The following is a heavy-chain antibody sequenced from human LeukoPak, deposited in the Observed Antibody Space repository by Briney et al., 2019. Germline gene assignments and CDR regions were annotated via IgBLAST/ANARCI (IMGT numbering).Heavy chain of an antibody. Sequence: PGRSLRLSCAASGFTFSSYAMHWVRQAPGKGLEWVAVISYDGSNKYYADSVKGRFTISRDNSKNTLYLQMNSLRAEDTAVYYCARDGRYNWNDGSYFDYWGQGTLVTVSS. D-gene: IGHD1-20*01. CDR1: GFTFSSYA. J-gene: IGHJ4*02. CDR3: ARDGRYNWNDGSYFDY. V-gene: IGHV3-30*04. CDR2: ISYDGSNK.